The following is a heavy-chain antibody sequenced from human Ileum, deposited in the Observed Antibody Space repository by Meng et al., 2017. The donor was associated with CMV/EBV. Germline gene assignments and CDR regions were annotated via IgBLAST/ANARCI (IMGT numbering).Heavy chain of an antibody. V-gene: IGHV3-NL1*01. CDR2: IPTYGDST. Sequence: GGSLKISCAASGFTFTNFWMHWVRQAPGKGLEWVSTIPTYGDSTYYADFVKGRFTISRDNSKNTLYLQMNSLRAEDTAVYYCAKEVGDIVVVPAAHQGMDVWGQGTTVTVSS. CDR3: AKEVGDIVVVPAAHQGMDV. J-gene: IGHJ6*02. D-gene: IGHD2-2*01. CDR1: GFTFTNFW.